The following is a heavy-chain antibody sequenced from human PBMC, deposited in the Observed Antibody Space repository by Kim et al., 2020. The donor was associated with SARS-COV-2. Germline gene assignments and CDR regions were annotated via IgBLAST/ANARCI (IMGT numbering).Heavy chain of an antibody. J-gene: IGHJ3*02. D-gene: IGHD2-8*01. CDR1: GFTFSSYA. Sequence: GGSLRLSCAASGFTFSSYAMHWVRQAPGKGLEWVAVISYDGGNKYYADYVKGRFTISRDNFKNTMYLQMNSLRPEDTAVYYCVKLYRLRALDICGHGTMV. V-gene: IGHV3-30*18. CDR3: VKLYRLRALDI. CDR2: ISYDGGNK.